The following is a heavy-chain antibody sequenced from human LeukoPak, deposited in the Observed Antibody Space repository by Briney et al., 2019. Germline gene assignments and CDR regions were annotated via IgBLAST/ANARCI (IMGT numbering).Heavy chain of an antibody. CDR2: IYYSGST. CDR1: GGSISSYY. Sequence: SETLSLTCTVSGGSISSYYWSWIRQPPGQGLEWIGYIYYSGSTNYNPSLKSRVTISVDTSKNQFSLKLSSVTAADTAVYYCARLEQQLVQGAYYFDYWGQGTLVTVSS. CDR3: ARLEQQLVQGAYYFDY. D-gene: IGHD6-13*01. V-gene: IGHV4-59*08. J-gene: IGHJ4*02.